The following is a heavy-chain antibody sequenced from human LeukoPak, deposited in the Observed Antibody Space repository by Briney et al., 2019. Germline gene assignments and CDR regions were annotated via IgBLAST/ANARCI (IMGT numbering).Heavy chain of an antibody. J-gene: IGHJ4*02. Sequence: GGSLRLSCAASGFTFSSYAMPWVRQAPGKGLEWVAVISYDGSNKYYADSVKGRFTISRDNSKNTLYLQMNSLRAEDTAVYYCATTDNDFWSGYYTAPRVYFDYWGQGTLVTVSS. CDR3: ATTDNDFWSGYYTAPRVYFDY. V-gene: IGHV3-30-3*01. CDR2: ISYDGSNK. CDR1: GFTFSSYA. D-gene: IGHD3-3*01.